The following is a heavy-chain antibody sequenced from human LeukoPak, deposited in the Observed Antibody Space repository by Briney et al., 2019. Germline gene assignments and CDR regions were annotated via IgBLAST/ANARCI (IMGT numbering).Heavy chain of an antibody. CDR1: GGSISSSSYY. CDR3: AGYDFWSGSDY. D-gene: IGHD3-3*01. V-gene: IGHV4-39*01. CDR2: IYYSGST. Sequence: SETLSLTCTVSGGSISSSSYYWGWIRQPPGKGLEWIGSIYYSGSTYYNPSLKSRVTISVDTSKNQFSLKLSSVTAADTAVYYCAGYDFWSGSDYWGQGTLVTVSS. J-gene: IGHJ4*02.